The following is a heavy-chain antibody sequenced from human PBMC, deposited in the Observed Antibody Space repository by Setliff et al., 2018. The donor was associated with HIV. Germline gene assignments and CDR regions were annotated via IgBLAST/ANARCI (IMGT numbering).Heavy chain of an antibody. CDR3: ARLRAAGTVHYFDP. D-gene: IGHD6-13*01. V-gene: IGHV4-30-2*03. Sequence: PSETLSLTCAVSGGSISSGGYSWNWIRQPPGKGLEWPGNIGNIYYGGTTYYNPSLKGRITISVFTSSQQLSLTLTSVTPADTAVYYCARLRAAGTVHYFDPWGQGTQVTVSS. CDR1: GGSISSGGYS. CDR2: IYYGGTT. J-gene: IGHJ5*02.